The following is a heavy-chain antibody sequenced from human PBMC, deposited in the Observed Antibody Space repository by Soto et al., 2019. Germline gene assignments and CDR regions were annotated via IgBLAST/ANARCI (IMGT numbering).Heavy chain of an antibody. CDR2: VAYSGTT. CDR3: AREAQDYYFQF. J-gene: IGHJ1*01. CDR1: PDYISDSY. Sequence: SETLSLTCTVSPDYISDSYWSWIRQPPGRGLEWIGHVAYSGTTKYNPSLKSRGSISLSTSKRQFSLRLTSVTTADTAVYYCAREAQDYYFQFWGPGILVTVSS. D-gene: IGHD2-21*02. V-gene: IGHV4-59*01.